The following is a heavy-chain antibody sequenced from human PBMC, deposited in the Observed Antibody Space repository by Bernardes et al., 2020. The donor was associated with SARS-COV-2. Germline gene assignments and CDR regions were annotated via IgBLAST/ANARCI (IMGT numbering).Heavy chain of an antibody. D-gene: IGHD2-15*01. CDR2: IHSDGSRT. V-gene: IGHV3-74*03. CDR3: ARERVDGKTKDAFDI. J-gene: IGHJ3*02. Sequence: GGSLRLSCAVSAVTVKNYAMSWVRQAPGKGLVWVSLIHSDGSRTTYADSVKGRFTISRDNTKNTQYLQMGSLGAEDTAVYYCARERVDGKTKDAFDIWGQGTMVTVSS. CDR1: AVTVKNYA.